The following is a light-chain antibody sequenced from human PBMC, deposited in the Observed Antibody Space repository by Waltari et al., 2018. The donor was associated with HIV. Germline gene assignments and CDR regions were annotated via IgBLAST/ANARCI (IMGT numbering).Light chain of an antibody. V-gene: IGKV3-15*01. CDR1: QSVSSH. CDR2: AAS. Sequence: EIVMTQSPATLSVFRGERATLSRRPRQSVSSHLAWYQQQPAPAPRLLIYAASTRATGIPARISGSGSGTEFNLTISSLQSEDFALFYCQQYNNWWTFSPGPKVEI. J-gene: IGKJ1*01. CDR3: QQYNNWWT.